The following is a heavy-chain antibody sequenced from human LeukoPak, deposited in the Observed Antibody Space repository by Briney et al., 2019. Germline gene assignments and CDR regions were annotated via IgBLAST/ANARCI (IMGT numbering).Heavy chain of an antibody. CDR2: IWYDGNNK. CDR1: GFSFSSYA. CDR3: ARSYCSGGSCYSFDY. J-gene: IGHJ4*02. V-gene: IGHV3-33*08. D-gene: IGHD2-15*01. Sequence: QPGGSLRLSCAASGFSFSSYAMSWVRQAPGKGLGWVAVIWYDGNNKYYADSVKGRFTISRDNSKNTLYLQMNSLRAEDTAVYYCARSYCSGGSCYSFDYWGQGTLVTVSS.